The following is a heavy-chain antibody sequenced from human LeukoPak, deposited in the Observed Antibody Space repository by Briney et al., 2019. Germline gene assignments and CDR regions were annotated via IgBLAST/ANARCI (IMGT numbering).Heavy chain of an antibody. Sequence: GGPLRLSCAASGFTFTSYAMSWVRQAPGKGLEWVPAISGSGGSTYYADSVKGRFTISRDNSKNTLYLQMNSLRAEDTAVYYCAKRSVAGTGYYFDCWGQGTLVTVSS. D-gene: IGHD6-19*01. CDR1: GFTFTSYA. J-gene: IGHJ4*02. V-gene: IGHV3-23*01. CDR3: AKRSVAGTGYYFDC. CDR2: ISGSGGST.